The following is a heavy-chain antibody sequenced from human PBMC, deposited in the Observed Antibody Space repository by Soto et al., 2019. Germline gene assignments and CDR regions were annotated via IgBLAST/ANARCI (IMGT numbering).Heavy chain of an antibody. J-gene: IGHJ4*02. Sequence: SETLSLTCAVSGGSISSITYYWGWIRQPPGKGLEWIGSIYESGSTYYNPSLKSRVTISVDTSKTQFSLRLSSVTAADTAVYYCARATYYYDSSGYYQRYYFDYWGQGTLVTVSS. CDR3: ARATYYYDSSGYYQRYYFDY. V-gene: IGHV4-39*01. D-gene: IGHD3-22*01. CDR1: GGSISSITYY. CDR2: IYESGST.